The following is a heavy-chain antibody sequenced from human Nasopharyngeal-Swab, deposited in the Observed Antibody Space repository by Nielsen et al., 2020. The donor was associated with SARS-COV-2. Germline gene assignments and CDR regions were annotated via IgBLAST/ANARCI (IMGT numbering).Heavy chain of an antibody. J-gene: IGHJ4*02. CDR2: INHSGST. V-gene: IGHV4-34*01. CDR1: GGSFSGYY. Sequence: GSLRLSCAVYGGSFSGYYWSWIRQPPGKGLEWIGEINHSGSTNYNPSLKSRVTISVDTSKNQFSLKLSSVTAADTAVYYCARGSPTVDYWGQGTLVTASS. CDR3: ARGSPTVDY.